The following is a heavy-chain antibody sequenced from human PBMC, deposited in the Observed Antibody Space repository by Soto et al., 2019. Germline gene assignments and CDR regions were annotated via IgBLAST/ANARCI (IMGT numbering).Heavy chain of an antibody. V-gene: IGHV4-59*01. D-gene: IGHD5-12*01. J-gene: IGHJ6*02. CDR2: IYYSGST. CDR1: GGSISSYY. CDR3: ARARGGTWLRLDYGMDV. Sequence: QVQLQESGPGLVKPSETLSLTCTVSGGSISSYYWSWIRQPPGKGLEWIGYIYYSGSTNYNPSLKSRVTLSVDTSKNQFSLKLSSVTAADTAVYYCARARGGTWLRLDYGMDVWGQGTTVTVSS.